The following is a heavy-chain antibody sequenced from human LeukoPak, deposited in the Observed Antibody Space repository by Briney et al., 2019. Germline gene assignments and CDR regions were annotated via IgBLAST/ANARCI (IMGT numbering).Heavy chain of an antibody. V-gene: IGHV3-33*01. CDR3: ARDPGHNGWYGDN. J-gene: IGHJ4*02. CDR1: GFTFSSYG. D-gene: IGHD6-19*01. CDR2: IWYDGTNK. Sequence: GGSLRLSCAASGFTFSSYGMHWVRQAPGKGLEWVSIIWYDGTNKYYADSVKGRFTISKDNSKNTLYLQMNSLRAEDTAIYYCARDPGHNGWYGDNWGQGTLVTVSS.